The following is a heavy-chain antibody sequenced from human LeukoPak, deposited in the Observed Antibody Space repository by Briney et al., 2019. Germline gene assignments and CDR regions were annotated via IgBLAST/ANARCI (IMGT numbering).Heavy chain of an antibody. D-gene: IGHD6-13*01. CDR3: ARAAAPPHSFDY. CDR2: INHSGST. CDR1: GGSFSGYY. V-gene: IGHV4-34*01. J-gene: IGHJ4*02. Sequence: SETLCLTCAVYGGSFSGYYWSWIRQPPGKGLEWIGEINHSGSTNYNPSLKSRVTISVDTSKNQFSLKLSSVTAADTAVYYCARAAAPPHSFDYWGQGTLVTVSS.